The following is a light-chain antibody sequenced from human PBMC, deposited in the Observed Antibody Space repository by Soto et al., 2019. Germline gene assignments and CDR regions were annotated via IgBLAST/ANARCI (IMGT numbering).Light chain of an antibody. J-gene: IGKJ1*01. CDR3: HQYASSPQT. Sequence: EIVMTQSPATLSVSTGERATVPCRASQSVSSNYLAWYQQRAGQAPRLLIYDASSRATGITDRFSGSGSGTDFTLTITRLEPEEFAVYYCHQYASSPQTFGQGTKVDI. CDR2: DAS. CDR1: QSVSSNY. V-gene: IGKV3-20*01.